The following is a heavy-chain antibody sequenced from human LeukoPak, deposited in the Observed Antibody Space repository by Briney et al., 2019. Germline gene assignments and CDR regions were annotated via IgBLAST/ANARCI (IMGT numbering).Heavy chain of an antibody. CDR1: GYPFPNYW. CDR2: IYPGDSDAKYT. Sequence: GESLKISCKAFGYPFPNYWIAWVRQMPGKGMEWMGIIYPGDSDAKYTRYSPSFQGQVTISADKSINTAYLQLSSLKASDTAMYYCVRHRVTPAENYWYFDLWGRGTLVTVSS. V-gene: IGHV5-51*01. D-gene: IGHD2-21*02. J-gene: IGHJ2*01. CDR3: VRHRVTPAENYWYFDL.